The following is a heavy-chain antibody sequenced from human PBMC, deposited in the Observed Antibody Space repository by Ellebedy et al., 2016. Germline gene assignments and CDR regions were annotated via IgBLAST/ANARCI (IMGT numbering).Heavy chain of an antibody. J-gene: IGHJ4*02. CDR2: VNTFSGNT. Sequence: ASVKVSCXASGYTFTTFSITWVRQVPGQGLEWMGFVNTFSGNTKFAQKFQGRVSMTTDSSTHTACMDLRSLRSDDTAMYSCAKTSGWGYGENWGQGTLVTVSS. V-gene: IGHV1-18*04. CDR1: GYTFTTFS. D-gene: IGHD3-10*01. CDR3: AKTSGWGYGEN.